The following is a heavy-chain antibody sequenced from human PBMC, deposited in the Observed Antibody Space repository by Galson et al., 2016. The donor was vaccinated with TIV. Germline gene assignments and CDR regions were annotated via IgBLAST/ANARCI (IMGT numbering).Heavy chain of an antibody. CDR3: AKIDSSGYNYGGRFVY. V-gene: IGHV3-23*01. J-gene: IGHJ4*02. CDR2: ISGGGGST. D-gene: IGHD3-22*01. Sequence: SLRLSCAASGFTFSSHTITWVRQAPGKGLEWISAISGGGGSTYHTDSVKGRFTISRDNSKNTVFLQMNSLRVEDTAVYYCAKIDSSGYNYGGRFVYWGQGTPVTVSS. CDR1: GFTFSSHT.